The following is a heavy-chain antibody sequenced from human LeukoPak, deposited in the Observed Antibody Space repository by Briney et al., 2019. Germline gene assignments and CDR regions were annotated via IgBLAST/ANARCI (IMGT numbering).Heavy chain of an antibody. CDR3: ARERVQLCSSTSCYRGGYYYYYYMDV. CDR1: GFTFSSYS. J-gene: IGHJ6*03. V-gene: IGHV3-21*01. CDR2: ISSSSSYI. D-gene: IGHD2-2*01. Sequence: GGSLRLSCAASGFTFSSYSMNWVRQAPGKGLEWVSSISSSSSYIYYADSVKGRFTISRDNAKNSLYLQMNSLRAEDTAVYYCARERVQLCSSTSCYRGGYYYYYYMDVWGKGTTVTVSS.